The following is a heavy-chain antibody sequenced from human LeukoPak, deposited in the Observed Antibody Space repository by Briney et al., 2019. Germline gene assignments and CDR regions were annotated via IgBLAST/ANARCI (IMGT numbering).Heavy chain of an antibody. V-gene: IGHV7-4-1*01. Sequence: ASVKVSCKASGYTFTNYGMNWVRQAPGQGLEWMGWINTNTGNPTCAQGFTGRFVFSLDTSVSTAYLQIGSLKAEDTAVYYCARGETTVTIVHWGQGTLVTVSS. CDR2: INTNTGNP. CDR3: ARGETTVTIVH. CDR1: GYTFTNYG. J-gene: IGHJ4*02. D-gene: IGHD4-17*01.